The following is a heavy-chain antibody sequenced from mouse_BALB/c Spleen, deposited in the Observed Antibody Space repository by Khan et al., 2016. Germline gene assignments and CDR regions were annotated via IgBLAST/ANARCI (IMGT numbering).Heavy chain of an antibody. J-gene: IGHJ2*01. CDR1: GFDFSGYW. CDR2: INPDTSTI. D-gene: IGHD1-1*01. CDR3: VRNNCGTSPYYFDY. V-gene: IGHV4-1*02. Sequence: EVKLLESGGGLVQSGGSLKLSCAASGFDFSGYWMSWVRQAPGKGLEWIGEINPDTSTINYTPSLKDKFIISRDNAKNTLYLQMSQVRSEDTALYYWVRNNCGTSPYYFDYWGQGTTLTVSS.